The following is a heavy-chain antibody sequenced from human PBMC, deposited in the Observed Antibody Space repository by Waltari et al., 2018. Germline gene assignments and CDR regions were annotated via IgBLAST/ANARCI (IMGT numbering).Heavy chain of an antibody. J-gene: IGHJ4*02. Sequence: QVQLVQSGAEVKKPGSSVKVSCKASGGTFSSYTISWVRQAPGQGLEWMGRIIPILGIANYAQKFQGRVTITADKSTSTAYMELSSLRSEDTAVYYCAKDRSIAGGQWLVGDYFDYWGQGTLVTVSS. CDR1: GGTFSSYT. CDR3: AKDRSIAGGQWLVGDYFDY. V-gene: IGHV1-69*08. D-gene: IGHD6-19*01. CDR2: IIPILGIA.